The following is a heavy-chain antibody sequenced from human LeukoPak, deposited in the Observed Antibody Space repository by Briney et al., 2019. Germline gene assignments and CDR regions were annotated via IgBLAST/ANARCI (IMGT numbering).Heavy chain of an antibody. CDR3: AREDDRSFGAYDC. Sequence: ASVKVSCKASNYTFSDYDVTWGRQAPGQGLEWMGWVSKYTGNADYAPKFQGRVSMTTDTSTRTAYMELRSLRPDDTAVYLCAREDDRSFGAYDCWGQGTLVTVS. CDR2: VSKYTGNA. CDR1: NYTFSDYD. V-gene: IGHV1-18*01. J-gene: IGHJ4*02. D-gene: IGHD4-17*01.